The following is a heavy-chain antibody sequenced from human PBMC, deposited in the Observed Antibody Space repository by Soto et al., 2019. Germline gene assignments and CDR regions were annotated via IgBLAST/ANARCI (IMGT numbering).Heavy chain of an antibody. CDR3: ARRLKVRGDYYYYYGMDV. V-gene: IGHV5-10-1*01. D-gene: IGHD3-10*01. CDR1: GYSFTSYW. CDR2: IDPSDSYT. Sequence: PGECLKISCKGSGYSFTSYWISWVRQMPGKGLEWMGRIDPSDSYTNYSPSFQGHVTISADKSISTAYLQWSSLKASDTAMYYCARRLKVRGDYYYYYGMDVWGQGTTVTVSS. J-gene: IGHJ6*02.